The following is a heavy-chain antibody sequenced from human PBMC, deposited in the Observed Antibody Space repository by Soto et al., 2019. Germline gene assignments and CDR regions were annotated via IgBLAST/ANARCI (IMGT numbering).Heavy chain of an antibody. Sequence: EVQLVESGGGLVQPEGSLRLSCAASGFTFSGSWMHWFRQAPGKGLVWVSRINGDGSGTSYADFVKGRFTISRDNAKNTLFLQMNGLRAEDTAVYYCARGIFGSGTANDYWGQGTLVTVSS. J-gene: IGHJ4*02. V-gene: IGHV3-74*01. D-gene: IGHD3-10*01. CDR2: INGDGSGT. CDR3: ARGIFGSGTANDY. CDR1: GFTFSGSW.